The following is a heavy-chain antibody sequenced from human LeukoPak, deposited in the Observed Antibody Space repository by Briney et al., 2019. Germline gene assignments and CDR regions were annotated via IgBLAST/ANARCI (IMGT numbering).Heavy chain of an antibody. CDR3: ARDSCSSTSCYFDY. CDR2: ISSSSSYI. Sequence: GGSLRLSCAASGVTFSSYSMNWVRQAPGKGLEWVPSISSSSSYIYYADSVKGRFTISRDNAKNSLYLQMNSLRAEETAVYYCARDSCSSTSCYFDYWGQGTLVTVSS. CDR1: GVTFSSYS. J-gene: IGHJ4*02. V-gene: IGHV3-21*01. D-gene: IGHD2-2*01.